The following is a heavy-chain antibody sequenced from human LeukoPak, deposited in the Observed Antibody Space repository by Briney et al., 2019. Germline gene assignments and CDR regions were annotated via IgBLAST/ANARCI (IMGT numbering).Heavy chain of an antibody. D-gene: IGHD3-10*01. J-gene: IGHJ4*02. Sequence: PGRSLRLSCAASGFTFSSYGMHWVRQAPGKGLEWVAVISSGGSNNNYEDSVKGRCSISRDNSKNTLYLQMNSLRAEDTAIYYCAKEDYYGSGSYLGYWGQGTLVTVSS. CDR2: ISSGGSNN. V-gene: IGHV3-30*18. CDR3: AKEDYYGSGSYLGY. CDR1: GFTFSSYG.